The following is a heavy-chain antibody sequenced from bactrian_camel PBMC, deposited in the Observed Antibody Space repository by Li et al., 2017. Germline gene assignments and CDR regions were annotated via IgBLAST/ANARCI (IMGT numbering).Heavy chain of an antibody. D-gene: IGHD5*01. J-gene: IGHJ4*01. CDR2: IDSGGGST. CDR1: GFTLRDYW. CDR3: VTGDGNY. Sequence: HVQLVESGGGTVEAGGSVRHSCVASGFTLRDYWIHWVRQAPGKGLEWVSSIDSGGGSTYYADSVNGRFTISRDNAKNTLYLQTDSLKTEDTAVYYCVTGDGNYWGQGTQVTVS. V-gene: IGHV3S1*01.